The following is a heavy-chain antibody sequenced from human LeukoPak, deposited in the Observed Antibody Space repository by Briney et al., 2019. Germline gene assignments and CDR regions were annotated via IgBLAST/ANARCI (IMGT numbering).Heavy chain of an antibody. CDR1: GYTFTSYG. CDR2: ISAYNGNT. CDR3: ASGRTGITMIH. D-gene: IGHD3-22*01. V-gene: IGHV1-18*01. Sequence: ASVKVSCKASGYTFTSYGISWVRQAPGQGLEWMGWISAYNGNTNYAQKFQGRVTITRNTSISTAYMELSSLRSEDTAVYYCASGRTGITMIHWGQGTLVTVSS. J-gene: IGHJ4*02.